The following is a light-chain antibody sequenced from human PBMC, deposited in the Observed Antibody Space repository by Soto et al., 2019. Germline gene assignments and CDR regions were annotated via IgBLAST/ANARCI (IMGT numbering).Light chain of an antibody. CDR3: LKYNDWPRT. V-gene: IGKV3-15*01. Sequence: EIVMTQSPATLSVSPGERATLSCRASRSVSGNLAWYQQKPGKAPRLLICGASTRATGLPDRFSGSGSGTEFSITSSSLPSEDFAVYYCLKYNDWPRTFGQGTNVEVK. CDR2: GAS. J-gene: IGKJ1*01. CDR1: RSVSGN.